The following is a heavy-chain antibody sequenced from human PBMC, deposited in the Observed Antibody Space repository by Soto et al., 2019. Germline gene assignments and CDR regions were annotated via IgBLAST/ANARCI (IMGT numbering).Heavy chain of an antibody. CDR3: ASDSRATYYYDSSGNDAFDI. CDR1: GFTFSSYA. J-gene: IGHJ3*02. V-gene: IGHV3-30-3*01. Sequence: QVQLVESGGGVVQPGRSLRLSCAASGFTFSSYAMHWVRQAPGKGLEWVAVISYDGSNKYYADSVKGRFTISRDNSKNTLYLQMNSLRAEDTAVYDCASDSRATYYYDSSGNDAFDIWGQGTMVTVSS. D-gene: IGHD3-22*01. CDR2: ISYDGSNK.